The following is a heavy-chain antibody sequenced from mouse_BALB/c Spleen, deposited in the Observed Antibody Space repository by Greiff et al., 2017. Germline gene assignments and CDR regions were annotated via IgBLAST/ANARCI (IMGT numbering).Heavy chain of an antibody. CDR2: ILPGSGST. V-gene: IGHV1-9*01. CDR1: GYTFSSYW. D-gene: IGHD1-1*01. Sequence: VQLQESGAELMKPGASVKISCKATGYTFSSYWIEWVKQRPGHGLEWIGEILPGSGSTNYNEKFKGKATFTADTSSNTAYMQLSSLTSEDSAVYYCARGGYYYGSRGAMDYWGQGTSVTVSS. CDR3: ARGGYYYGSRGAMDY. J-gene: IGHJ4*01.